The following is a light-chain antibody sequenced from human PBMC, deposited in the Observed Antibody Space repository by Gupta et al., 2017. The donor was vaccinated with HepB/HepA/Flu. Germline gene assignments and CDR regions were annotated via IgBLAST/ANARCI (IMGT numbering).Light chain of an antibody. CDR3: QSYDSSLSGGV. J-gene: IGLJ3*02. Sequence: QSVLTQPPSVSGAPGQRLTISCTGASSNIGAVYDVHWYQQLPGTATKLLIYGNSNRPSGIPDRVSGAKSGASASLAITGLQAEDEADYYCQSYDSSLSGGVFGGGTKLTVL. CDR1: SSNIGAVYD. V-gene: IGLV1-40*01. CDR2: GNS.